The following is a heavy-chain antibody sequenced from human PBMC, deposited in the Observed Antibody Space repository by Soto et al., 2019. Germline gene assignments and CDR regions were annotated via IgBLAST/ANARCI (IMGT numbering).Heavy chain of an antibody. Sequence: EVQLVESGGGLGQPGRSLRLSCAASGFTFDDYAMHWVRQAPGKGLEWDSGISWNSGSIGYADSVKGRFTISRDNAKNSLYLQMKSLRAEDTALYYGAKDGYDSSGCNWFDPWGQGTLVTVSS. J-gene: IGHJ5*02. CDR1: GFTFDDYA. D-gene: IGHD6-19*01. CDR2: ISWNSGSI. CDR3: AKDGYDSSGCNWFDP. V-gene: IGHV3-9*01.